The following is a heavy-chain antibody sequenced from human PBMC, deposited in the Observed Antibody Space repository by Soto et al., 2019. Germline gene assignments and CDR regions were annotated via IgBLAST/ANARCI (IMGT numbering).Heavy chain of an antibody. CDR3: AKDHSDDFWSGYPPLEYYFDY. V-gene: IGHV3-23*01. J-gene: IGHJ4*02. Sequence: GGSLRLSCAASGFTFSSYAMSWVRQAPGKGLEWVSAISGSGGSTYYADSVKGRFTISRDNSKNTLYLQMNSLRAEDTAVYYCAKDHSDDFWSGYPPLEYYFDYWGQGTLVTVSS. D-gene: IGHD3-3*01. CDR1: GFTFSSYA. CDR2: ISGSGGST.